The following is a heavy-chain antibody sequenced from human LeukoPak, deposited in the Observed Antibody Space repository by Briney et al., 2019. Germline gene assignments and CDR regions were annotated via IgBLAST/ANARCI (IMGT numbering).Heavy chain of an antibody. CDR1: EDSVPTTIAT. J-gene: IGHJ5*02. V-gene: IGHV6-1*01. D-gene: IGHD2-2*01. CDR3: ASEAGCSSGTSCYRWFDP. CDR2: TYYMSQWFN. Sequence: QTLSLTCALSEDSVPTTIATWNWIRQSPSIGLEWLATTYYMSQWFNDYAVSVKSRITINPDTSKNQFSLQLNSVTPEDTAVYYCASEAGCSSGTSCYRWFDPWGQGTLVTVSS.